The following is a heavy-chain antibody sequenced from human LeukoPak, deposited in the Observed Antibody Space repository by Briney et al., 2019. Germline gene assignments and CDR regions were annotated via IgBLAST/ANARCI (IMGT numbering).Heavy chain of an antibody. J-gene: IGHJ4*02. CDR2: INPSGGST. V-gene: IGHV1-46*01. Sequence: ASVKVSCKASGYTFTIYYMHWVRQAPGQGREWMGIINPSGGSTSYAQKFQGRVTMNRDTSTSTVYMELSRLRSEDTAVYYCARDRYGSGSYYSVSYFDYWGQGTLVTVSS. CDR1: GYTFTIYY. D-gene: IGHD3-10*01. CDR3: ARDRYGSGSYYSVSYFDY.